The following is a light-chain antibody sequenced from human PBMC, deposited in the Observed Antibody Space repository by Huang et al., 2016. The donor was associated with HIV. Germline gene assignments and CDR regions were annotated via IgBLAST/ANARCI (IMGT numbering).Light chain of an antibody. CDR2: DAS. CDR1: QSFSSW. Sequence: DIQMTQSPSTLSASVGDRVTITCRASQSFSSWLAWDQQKPGKAPKLLIYDASSLKSGVPSRFSGSGSGTEFTLTISSLQPDNFATYYCQQYNSYPYTFGQGTKLEIK. CDR3: QQYNSYPYT. V-gene: IGKV1-5*01. J-gene: IGKJ2*01.